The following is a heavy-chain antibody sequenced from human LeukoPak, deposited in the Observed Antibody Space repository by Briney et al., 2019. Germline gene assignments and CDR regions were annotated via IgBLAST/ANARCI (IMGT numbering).Heavy chain of an antibody. J-gene: IGHJ4*01. V-gene: IGHV3-30-3*01. D-gene: IGHD2-2*01. Sequence: GGSLRLSCAASGFTFSTYAMHWVRQAPGKGLEWVAVTSSDGTVKYYPDSVKGRFTISRDNSKNTLYLQVNSLRPEDTGVYYCARDPVPAAARRFDYWGQGTLVTVSS. CDR3: ARDPVPAAARRFDY. CDR1: GFTFSTYA. CDR2: TSSDGTVK.